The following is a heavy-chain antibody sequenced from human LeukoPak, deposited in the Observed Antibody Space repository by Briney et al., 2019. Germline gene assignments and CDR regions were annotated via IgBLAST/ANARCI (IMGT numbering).Heavy chain of an antibody. CDR2: INHSGSEK. J-gene: IGHJ4*02. D-gene: IGHD3-22*01. V-gene: IGHV3-7*01. Sequence: GGSLRLSCAASGFTFSSYWMSWVRQAPGKGLEWVANINHSGSEKYYVDSVKGRFTISRDNAKNSLYLQMNSLRAEDTAVYYCARVPVLVTYYYDSSGYYFDYWGQGTLVTVSS. CDR1: GFTFSSYW. CDR3: ARVPVLVTYYYDSSGYYFDY.